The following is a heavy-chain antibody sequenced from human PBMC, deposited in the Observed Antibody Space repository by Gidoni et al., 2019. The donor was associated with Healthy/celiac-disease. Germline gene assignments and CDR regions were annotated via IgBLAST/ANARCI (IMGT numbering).Heavy chain of an antibody. J-gene: IGHJ4*02. CDR1: GFTFSNAW. CDR2: IKSKTDGGTT. Sequence: EVQLVESGGGLVKPGGSLSLSCAASGFTFSNAWMSWVRQAPGKGLEWVGRIKSKTDGGTTDYAAPVKGRFTFSRDDSKNTLYLQMNSLKTEDTAVYYCTTHTFYSRLCDYWGQGTLVTVSS. CDR3: TTHTFYSRLCDY. V-gene: IGHV3-15*01. D-gene: IGHD6-13*01.